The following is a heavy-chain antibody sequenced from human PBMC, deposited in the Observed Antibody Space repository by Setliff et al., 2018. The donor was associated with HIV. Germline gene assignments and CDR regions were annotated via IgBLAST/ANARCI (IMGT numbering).Heavy chain of an antibody. CDR2: IKGSGDTT. CDR1: GFTFSSYS. D-gene: IGHD2-15*01. Sequence: PGGSLRLSCAASGFTFSSYSMNWVRQAPGKGLEWVSGIKGSGDTTYYADSVKGRFTISRDNAKNSLYLQMNSLRAEDTGVYYCARDQSVAGPTTSDYWGQGTLITVSS. J-gene: IGHJ4*02. CDR3: ARDQSVAGPTTSDY. V-gene: IGHV3-21*01.